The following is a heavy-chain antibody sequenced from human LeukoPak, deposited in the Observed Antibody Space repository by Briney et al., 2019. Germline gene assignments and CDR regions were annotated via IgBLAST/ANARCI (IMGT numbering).Heavy chain of an antibody. CDR3: ARVVVLMVYARGAFDY. CDR2: IYYSGST. Sequence: PSQTLSLTCAVSGGSISSGGYSWSWIRQPPGKGLEWIGYIYYSGSTYYNPSLKSRVTISVDTSKNQFSLKLSPVTAADTAVYYCARVVVLMVYARGAFDYWGQGTLVTVSS. J-gene: IGHJ4*02. D-gene: IGHD2-8*01. CDR1: GGSISSGGYS. V-gene: IGHV4-30-4*07.